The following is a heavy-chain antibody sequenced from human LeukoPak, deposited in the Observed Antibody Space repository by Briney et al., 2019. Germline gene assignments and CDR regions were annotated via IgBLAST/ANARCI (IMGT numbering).Heavy chain of an antibody. V-gene: IGHV1-69*05. J-gene: IGHJ5*02. D-gene: IGHD3-3*01. Sequence: ASVKVSCKASGGTFSSYAISWVRQAPGQGLEWMGGIIPIFGTANYAQKFQGRVTITTDESTSTAYMELSSLRSEDTAVYYCARCYDLWSGYYRWLDPWGQGTLVTVSS. CDR3: ARCYDLWSGYYRWLDP. CDR2: IIPIFGTA. CDR1: GGTFSSYA.